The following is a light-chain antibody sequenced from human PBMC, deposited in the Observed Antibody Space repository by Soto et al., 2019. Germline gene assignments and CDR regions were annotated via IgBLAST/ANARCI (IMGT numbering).Light chain of an antibody. V-gene: IGKV2-24*01. CDR1: QSLVYSDGNTY. J-gene: IGKJ1*01. Sequence: DVVLTQTPLSSPVTLGQPASISCRSSQSLVYSDGNTYLSWLQQRPGQPPRLLIYQISNRFYGVPDRFSGSGAGTDFTLKISRVEAEDVGVYCCMQFAHFPRTFGQGTKLEI. CDR3: MQFAHFPRT. CDR2: QIS.